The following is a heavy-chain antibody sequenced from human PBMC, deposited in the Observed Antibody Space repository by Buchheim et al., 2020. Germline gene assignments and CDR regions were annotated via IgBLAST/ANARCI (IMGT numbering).Heavy chain of an antibody. CDR1: GGSISSGGYY. D-gene: IGHD5-24*01. CDR2: IYYSGTT. V-gene: IGHV4-31*03. CDR3: ARDLDGYTRMDV. J-gene: IGHJ6*02. Sequence: QVQLQESGPGLVKTSQTLSLTCTVSGGSISSGGYYWSWIRQLPGEGLQWIGFIYYSGTTYYNPSLKSRVVISVATSKNQFSLKLSSVTDADTAVYYCARDLDGYTRMDVWGQGTT.